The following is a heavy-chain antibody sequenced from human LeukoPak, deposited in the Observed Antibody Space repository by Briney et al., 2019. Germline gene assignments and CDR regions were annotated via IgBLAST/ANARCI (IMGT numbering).Heavy chain of an antibody. J-gene: IGHJ5*02. V-gene: IGHV4-39*01. Sequence: SETLSLTCTVSGGSIRSSYYYWGWIRQPPGKGLEWIGSIYDSGSTYYNPSLKSRVTISVDTSRNQFSLKLSSVTAADTAVYYCARHPWTQDMNWFDPWGLGTLVTVSS. CDR3: ARHPWTQDMNWFDP. D-gene: IGHD2-15*01. CDR1: GGSIRSSYYY. CDR2: IYDSGST.